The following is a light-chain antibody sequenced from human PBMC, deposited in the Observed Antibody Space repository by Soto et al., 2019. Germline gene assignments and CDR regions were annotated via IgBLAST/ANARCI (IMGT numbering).Light chain of an antibody. Sequence: VMTQAPATLSVSPGERATLSCRASHTINNNVAWYQLKDGQVPRLLIYGASTRATDVPARFSGSGSGTEFTLTISSLQSEDSAVYYCQQYHKWPPITFGQGTRLEIK. CDR1: HTINNN. CDR3: QQYHKWPPIT. CDR2: GAS. J-gene: IGKJ5*01. V-gene: IGKV3-15*01.